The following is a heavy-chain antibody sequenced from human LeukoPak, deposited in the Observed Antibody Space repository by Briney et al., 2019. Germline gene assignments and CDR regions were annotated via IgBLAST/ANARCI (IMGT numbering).Heavy chain of an antibody. Sequence: SQTLSLTCTVSGGSISSGDYYWSWIRQPPGKGLEWIGYIYYSGSTYYNPSLKSRVTISVDTSKNQFSLKLSSVTAADTAVYYCASVVRYYYDSSGYCRDYWGQGTLVTVSS. CDR2: IYYSGST. CDR1: GGSISSGDYY. CDR3: ASVVRYYYDSSGYCRDY. D-gene: IGHD3-22*01. V-gene: IGHV4-30-4*01. J-gene: IGHJ4*02.